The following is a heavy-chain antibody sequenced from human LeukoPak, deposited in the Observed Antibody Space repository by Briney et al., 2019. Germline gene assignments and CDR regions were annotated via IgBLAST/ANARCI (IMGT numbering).Heavy chain of an antibody. CDR1: GFNFSSYG. V-gene: IGHV3-7*01. Sequence: GGSLRLSCAAAGFNFSSYGMSWVRQAPGKGLEWVANIKQDGSEKYYVDSVKGRLTISRDNANNSLYLQMNSLRDEDAAVYYCVRDEFQLPKAHWFDPWGQGTLVTVSS. CDR2: IKQDGSEK. D-gene: IGHD2-2*01. CDR3: VRDEFQLPKAHWFDP. J-gene: IGHJ5*02.